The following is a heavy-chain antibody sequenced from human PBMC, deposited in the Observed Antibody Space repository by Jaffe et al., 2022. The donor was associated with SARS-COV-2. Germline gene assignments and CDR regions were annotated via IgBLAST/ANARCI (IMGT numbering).Heavy chain of an antibody. V-gene: IGHV3-53*01. J-gene: IGHJ6*02. CDR1: GLTVNTNY. Sequence: EVQLVESGGGLIQPGGSLRLSCAASGLTVNTNYMSWVRQAPGKGLEWVSVLYTAGTTDYAESVKGRFTVSRDNPKNTLYLQMNSLRVEDTAVYYCARVALGSWYGMDVWGQGTTVTVSS. CDR2: LYTAGTT. D-gene: IGHD6-13*01. CDR3: ARVALGSWYGMDV.